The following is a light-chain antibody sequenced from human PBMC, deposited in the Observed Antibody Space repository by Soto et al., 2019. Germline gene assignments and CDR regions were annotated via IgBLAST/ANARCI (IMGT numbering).Light chain of an antibody. CDR3: QSYDSGLTGSV. CDR2: GNT. J-gene: IGLJ2*01. Sequence: QSVLTQSPSVSGAPGQRVTISCTGSSSNIGAAYDVNWYQHLPGTAPKLLIYGNTNRPSGVSDRFSGSKSSTSASLAITGLQADDEAVYYCQSYDSGLTGSVFGGGTQLTVL. V-gene: IGLV1-40*01. CDR1: SSNIGAAYD.